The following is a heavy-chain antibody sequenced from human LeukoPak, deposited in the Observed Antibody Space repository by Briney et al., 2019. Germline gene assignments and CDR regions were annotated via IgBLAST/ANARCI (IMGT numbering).Heavy chain of an antibody. J-gene: IGHJ4*02. Sequence: GASVKVSCTASGYTFTGYYMHWVRQAPGQGLEWMGWINPNSGGTNYAQKFQGWVTMTRDTSISTAYTELSRLRSDDTAVYYCARLSTRIAVAGTWFDYWGQGTLVTVSS. CDR2: INPNSGGT. CDR3: ARLSTRIAVAGTWFDY. V-gene: IGHV1-2*04. CDR1: GYTFTGYY. D-gene: IGHD6-19*01.